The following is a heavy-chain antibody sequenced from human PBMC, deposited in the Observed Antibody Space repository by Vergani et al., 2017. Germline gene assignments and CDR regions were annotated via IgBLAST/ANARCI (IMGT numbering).Heavy chain of an antibody. D-gene: IGHD5-12*01. CDR2: VSGSSATP. V-gene: IGHV3-23*01. Sequence: EVQLLESGGGLVQPGGSLSFSCEASGFSFPGYAMSWVRQPPGKGLEWVSSVSGSSATPYYADSVKGRFIISRDNSKNTLHLQMNSLRADDTAVYYCTKGSRGYTGYFFDYWGQGTLATVSS. CDR3: TKGSRGYTGYFFDY. J-gene: IGHJ4*02. CDR1: GFSFPGYA.